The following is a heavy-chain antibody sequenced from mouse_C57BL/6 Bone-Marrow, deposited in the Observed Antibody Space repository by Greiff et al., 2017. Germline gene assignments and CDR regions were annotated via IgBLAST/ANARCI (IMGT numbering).Heavy chain of an antibody. D-gene: IGHD3-2*02. CDR1: GFTFSSYA. CDR2: ISDGCSYT. V-gene: IGHV5-4*01. J-gene: IGHJ3*01. CDR3: ERDGRQLRLLFAY. Sequence: EVHLVESGGGLVKPGGSLKLSCAASGFTFSSYAMSWVRQTPEKRLEWVATISDGCSYTYYPDNVKGRFTISRDNAKNNLYLQMSHLKSEDTAMYDCERDGRQLRLLFAYWGQGTLVTVSA.